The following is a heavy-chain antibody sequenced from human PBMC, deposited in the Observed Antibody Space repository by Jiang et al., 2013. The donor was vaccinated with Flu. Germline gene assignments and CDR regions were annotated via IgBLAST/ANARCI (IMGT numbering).Heavy chain of an antibody. D-gene: IGHD7-27*01. CDR2: INHSGST. CDR1: GGSFSGYY. V-gene: IGHV4-34*01. CDR3: ARCGRLGAFDI. Sequence: GLVKPSETLSLTCAVYGGSFSGYYWSWIRQPPGKGLEWIGEINHSGSTNYNPSLKSRVTISVDTSKNQFSLKLSSVTAADTAVYYCARCGRLGAFDIWGQGTMVTVSS. J-gene: IGHJ3*02.